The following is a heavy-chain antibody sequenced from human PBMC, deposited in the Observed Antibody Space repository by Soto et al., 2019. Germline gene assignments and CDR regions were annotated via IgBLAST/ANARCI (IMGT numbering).Heavy chain of an antibody. CDR3: ARTPALGYCSGGSCYFDY. J-gene: IGHJ4*02. CDR1: GFTFSSYG. Sequence: GGSLRLSCAASGFTFSSYGMHWVRQAPGKGLEWVAVIWYDGSNKYYADSVKGRFTISRDNSKNTLYLQMNSLRAEDTAVYYCARTPALGYCSGGSCYFDYWGQGTLVTVSS. V-gene: IGHV3-33*01. CDR2: IWYDGSNK. D-gene: IGHD2-15*01.